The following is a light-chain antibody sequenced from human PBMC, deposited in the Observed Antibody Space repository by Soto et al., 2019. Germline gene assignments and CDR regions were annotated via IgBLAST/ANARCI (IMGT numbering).Light chain of an antibody. V-gene: IGLV2-14*01. Sequence: QSALTQPASVSGSPGQSITISCTGTSSDVGGYNYVSWYQQHPGKAPKLMIYDVNTRPSGVSNRFSGSKSGTTASLTNSGLQAEDEADYYCSSETSSISFGGGTKLTVL. J-gene: IGLJ2*01. CDR2: DVN. CDR3: SSETSSIS. CDR1: SSDVGGYNY.